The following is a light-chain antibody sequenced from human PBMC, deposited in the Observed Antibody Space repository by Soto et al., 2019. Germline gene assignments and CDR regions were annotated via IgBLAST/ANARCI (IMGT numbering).Light chain of an antibody. CDR2: KAS. CDR3: QQYDRFPYT. CDR1: QSLSYW. V-gene: IGKV1-5*03. Sequence: DIQMTQSPSTLSASVGDTVTITCRASQSLSYWLAWYQQKPGQAHKLLIHKASTLESGVPSRFSGSGSGTAVTLTISSLQPDDFATFYCQQYDRFPYTFGQGTKLEIK. J-gene: IGKJ2*01.